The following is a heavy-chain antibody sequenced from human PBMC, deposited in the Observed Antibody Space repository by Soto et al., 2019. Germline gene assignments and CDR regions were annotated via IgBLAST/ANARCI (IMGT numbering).Heavy chain of an antibody. CDR3: ARGYGSGWYAFDY. J-gene: IGHJ4*02. CDR1: GDSISSGGYY. V-gene: IGHV4-31*03. D-gene: IGHD6-19*01. CDR2: IYYSGST. Sequence: QVQLQESGPGLVKPSQTLSLTCTVSGDSISSGGYYWSWIRQLPGKGLEWIGYIYYSGSTYYNPSLKSRITISVDTSKNQFSLNLFSVTAADTAVYYCARGYGSGWYAFDYWGQGTLGTVSS.